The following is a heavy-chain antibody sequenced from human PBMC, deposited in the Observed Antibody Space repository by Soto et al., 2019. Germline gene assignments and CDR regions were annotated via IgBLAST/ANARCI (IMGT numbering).Heavy chain of an antibody. Sequence: QVQLVESGGGVVQPGRSPRLSCAASGFTFSSYGMHWVRQAPGKGLEWVAVISYDGSNKYYADSVKGRFTISRDNSKNTLYLQMNSLRAEDTAVYYCAKEKWLDYWGQGTLVTVSS. CDR1: GFTFSSYG. CDR2: ISYDGSNK. D-gene: IGHD5-12*01. CDR3: AKEKWLDY. J-gene: IGHJ4*02. V-gene: IGHV3-30*18.